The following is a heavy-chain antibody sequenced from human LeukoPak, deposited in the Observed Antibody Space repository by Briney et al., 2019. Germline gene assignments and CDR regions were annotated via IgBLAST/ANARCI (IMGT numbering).Heavy chain of an antibody. Sequence: ASVKVSCKASGYTFTGYYMHWVRQAPGQGLEWMGWINPNSGGTNYAQKFQGWVTMTRDTSISTAYMELSRLRSEDTALYYCARDYHGSGSLTTFDYWGQGTLVTVSS. CDR3: ARDYHGSGSLTTFDY. J-gene: IGHJ4*02. V-gene: IGHV1-2*04. CDR1: GYTFTGYY. CDR2: INPNSGGT. D-gene: IGHD3-10*01.